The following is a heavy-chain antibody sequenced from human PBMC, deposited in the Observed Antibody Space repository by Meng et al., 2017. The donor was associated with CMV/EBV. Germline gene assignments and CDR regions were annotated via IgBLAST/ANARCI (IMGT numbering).Heavy chain of an antibody. J-gene: IGHJ5*02. V-gene: IGHV3-66*02. CDR2: IYSGGST. CDR1: GFTFSSYA. Sequence: GGSLRLSCAASGFTFSSYAMSWVRQAPGKGLEWVSVIYSGGSTYYADSVKGRFTISRDNSKNTLYLQMNSLRAEDTAVYYCARLWFGELSRFDPWGQGTLVTVSS. CDR3: ARLWFGELSRFDP. D-gene: IGHD3-10*01.